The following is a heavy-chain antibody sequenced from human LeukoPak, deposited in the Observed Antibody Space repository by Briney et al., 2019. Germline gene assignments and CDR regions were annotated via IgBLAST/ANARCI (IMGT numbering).Heavy chain of an antibody. D-gene: IGHD3-10*01. J-gene: IGHJ6*02. V-gene: IGHV3-43*01. CDR3: AKDIDYGSGSSIYYYYGMDV. CDR2: ISWDGGST. Sequence: GGSLRLSCAASGLTFDDYTMHWVRQAPGKGLEWVSLISWDGGSTYYADSVKGRFTISRDNSKNSLYLQMNSLRTEDTALYYCAKDIDYGSGSSIYYYYGMDVWGQGTTVTVSS. CDR1: GLTFDDYT.